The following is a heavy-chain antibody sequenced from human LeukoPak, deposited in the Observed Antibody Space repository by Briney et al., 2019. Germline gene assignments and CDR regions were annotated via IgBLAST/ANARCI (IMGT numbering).Heavy chain of an antibody. CDR3: ARDLFELRGSDY. D-gene: IGHD1-26*01. Sequence: ASVKVSCKASGYTFTSYDINWVRQATGQGLEWMGWMNPNSGNTGYAQKFQGRVTMTRNTSISTAYMELSSLRSEDTAVYYCARDLFELRGSDYWGQGTLVTVSS. J-gene: IGHJ4*02. V-gene: IGHV1-8*01. CDR1: GYTFTSYD. CDR2: MNPNSGNT.